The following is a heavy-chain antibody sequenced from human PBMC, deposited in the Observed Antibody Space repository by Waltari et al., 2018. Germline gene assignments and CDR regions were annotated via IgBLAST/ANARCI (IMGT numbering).Heavy chain of an antibody. CDR1: GYSFTRYW. Sequence: EVQLVQSGAEVKKPGESLKISCKGSGYSFTRYWIGWVRQMPGKGLEWMGIIYPGDSDTRYSPSFQGQVTISADKSISTAYLQWSSLKASDTAMYYCARHQAGDDFWSGYYVDYWGQGTLVTVSS. CDR3: ARHQAGDDFWSGYYVDY. J-gene: IGHJ4*02. D-gene: IGHD3-3*01. CDR2: IYPGDSDT. V-gene: IGHV5-51*01.